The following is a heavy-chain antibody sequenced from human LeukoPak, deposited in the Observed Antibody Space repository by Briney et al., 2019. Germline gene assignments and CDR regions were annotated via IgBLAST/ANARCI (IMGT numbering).Heavy chain of an antibody. CDR1: GFTFSSYW. J-gene: IGHJ4*02. V-gene: IGHV3-74*01. D-gene: IGHD3-3*01. CDR3: ARETEGIFGVVTYPLDY. Sequence: PGGSLRLSCAASGFTFSSYWMHWVRQAPGKGLVWVSRINSDGSRTTYADSVKGRFTFSRDNAKNTLYLQMNSLRAEDTALYYCARETEGIFGVVTYPLDYWGQGTLVTVSS. CDR2: INSDGSRT.